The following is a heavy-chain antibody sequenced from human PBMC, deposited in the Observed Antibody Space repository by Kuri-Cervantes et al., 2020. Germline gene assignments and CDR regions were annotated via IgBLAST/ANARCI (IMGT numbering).Heavy chain of an antibody. D-gene: IGHD3-22*01. Sequence: ASVKVSCKASGYTFTSYYMHWVRQAPGKGLEWMGIINPSGGSTNYAQKFQGRVTITRDTSTSTFYMALSSLRPEDTAVYYCARDWDSSGYQPNWYFDLWGRGTLVTVSS. CDR3: ARDWDSSGYQPNWYFDL. CDR1: GYTFTSYY. V-gene: IGHV1-46*01. J-gene: IGHJ2*01. CDR2: INPSGGST.